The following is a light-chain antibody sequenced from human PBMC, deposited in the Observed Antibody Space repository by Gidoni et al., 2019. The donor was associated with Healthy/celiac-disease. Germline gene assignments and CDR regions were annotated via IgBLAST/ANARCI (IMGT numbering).Light chain of an antibody. V-gene: IGLV2-23*02. J-gene: IGLJ2*01. CDR2: EVS. CDR1: SSDVVSYKL. CDR3: CSYAGSVV. Sequence: QSALTQPASVSGAPGQSITISCTGTSSDVVSYKLCSWYQHHPGKAPKLMIYEVSKRPSGVSNRFSGSKSGNTASLTISGLQAEDDADYYCCSYAGSVVFGGGTKLTVL.